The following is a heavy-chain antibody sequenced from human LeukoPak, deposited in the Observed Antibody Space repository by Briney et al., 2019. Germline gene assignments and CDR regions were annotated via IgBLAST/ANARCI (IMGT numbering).Heavy chain of an antibody. CDR1: GFTFSSYA. CDR3: ARASPADFNL. Sequence: GGSLRPSCAASGFTFSSYAMHWVRQAPGKGLEWVAVISYDGSNKYYADSVKGRFTISRDNSKNTLYLQMNSLRAEDTAVYYCARASPADFNLWGRGTLVTVSS. CDR2: ISYDGSNK. V-gene: IGHV3-30-3*01. J-gene: IGHJ2*01.